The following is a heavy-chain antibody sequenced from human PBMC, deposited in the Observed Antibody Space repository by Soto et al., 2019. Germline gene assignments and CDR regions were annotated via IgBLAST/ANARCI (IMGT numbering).Heavy chain of an antibody. V-gene: IGHV3-30-3*01. J-gene: IGHJ4*02. CDR3: ARVGLIIDS. Sequence: QVQLVESGGGVVQPGRSLRLSCAASGFTFSSYAMHWVRQAPGKGLEWVAVISYDGSNKYYADSVKGRFTISRDNSKNTLYLQLNSLRAEDTAVYYCARVGLIIDSWGQGTLVTVSS. CDR2: ISYDGSNK. CDR1: GFTFSSYA.